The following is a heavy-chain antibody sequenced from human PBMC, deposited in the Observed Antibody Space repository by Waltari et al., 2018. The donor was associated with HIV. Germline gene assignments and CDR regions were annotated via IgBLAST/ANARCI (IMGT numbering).Heavy chain of an antibody. Sequence: EVQLVEAGGGVVQPGGALSLSCAASGFTFSGYWTHWVCLAPGKGMVWVSRITSDGSSTSYADSVKCQFTIAIGNAENTLYLQMNSVTADATSVYSCARVAEGYYTTVTGIWFYPWGQGTLVTVSS. CDR1: GFTFSGYW. CDR2: ITSDGSST. D-gene: IGHD3-3*01. CDR3: ARVAEGYYTTVTGIWFYP. V-gene: IGHV3-74*01. J-gene: IGHJ5*02.